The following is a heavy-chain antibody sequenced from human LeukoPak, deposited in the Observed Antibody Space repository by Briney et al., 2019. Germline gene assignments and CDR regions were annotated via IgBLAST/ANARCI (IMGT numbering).Heavy chain of an antibody. CDR1: GGTFSSYA. J-gene: IGHJ5*02. CDR3: ARDGDRITGTTS. D-gene: IGHD1-7*01. V-gene: IGHV1-69*01. Sequence: SVTVSCKASGGTFSSYAISWVRQAPGQGLEWMGGIIPIFGTANYAQKFQGRVTITADESTSTAYMELSSLRSEDTAVYYCARDGDRITGTTSWGQGTLVTVSS. CDR2: IIPIFGTA.